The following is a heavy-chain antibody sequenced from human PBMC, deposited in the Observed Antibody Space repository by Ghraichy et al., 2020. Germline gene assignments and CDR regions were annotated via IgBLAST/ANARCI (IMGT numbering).Heavy chain of an antibody. CDR2: IYYSGST. CDR3: ARDAYYDILTGTGRPYGMDV. Sequence: SETLSLTCTVSGGSISSGGYYWSWIRQHPGKGLEWIGYIYYSGSTYYNPSLKSRVTISVDTSKNQFSLKLSSVTAADTAVYYCARDAYYDILTGTGRPYGMDVWGQGTTVTVSS. D-gene: IGHD3-9*01. V-gene: IGHV4-31*03. CDR1: GGSISSGGYY. J-gene: IGHJ6*02.